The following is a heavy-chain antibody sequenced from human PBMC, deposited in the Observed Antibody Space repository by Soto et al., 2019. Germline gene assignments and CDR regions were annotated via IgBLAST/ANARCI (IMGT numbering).Heavy chain of an antibody. J-gene: IGHJ4*02. CDR3: AREPLTGAHYYDSSGTPYFDY. Sequence: PGGSLRLSCAASGFTFSSYSMNWVRQAPGRGLEWVSSISSSSSYIYYADSVKGRFTISRDNAKNSLYLQMNSLRAEDTAVYYCAREPLTGAHYYDSSGTPYFDYWGQGTLVTVYS. D-gene: IGHD3-22*01. CDR2: ISSSSSYI. V-gene: IGHV3-21*01. CDR1: GFTFSSYS.